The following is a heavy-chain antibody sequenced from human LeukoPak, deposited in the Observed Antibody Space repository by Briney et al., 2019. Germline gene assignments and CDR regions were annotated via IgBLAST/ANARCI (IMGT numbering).Heavy chain of an antibody. Sequence: PSETLSLTGTVSGGSISSYYWSWVPHPAGKGLEWIGRIYTSGSTNYNPSLKSRVTMSVDTSKNQFSLNLSSVTAADTAVYYCARASMVPLYNWFDPWGQGTLVTVSS. V-gene: IGHV4-4*07. CDR1: GGSISSYY. CDR2: IYTSGST. J-gene: IGHJ5*02. D-gene: IGHD2-8*01. CDR3: ARASMVPLYNWFDP.